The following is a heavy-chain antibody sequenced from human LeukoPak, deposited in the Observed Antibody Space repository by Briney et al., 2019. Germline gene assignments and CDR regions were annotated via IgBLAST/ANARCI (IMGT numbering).Heavy chain of an antibody. D-gene: IGHD3-10*01. V-gene: IGHV3-23*01. CDR3: AKYKKGGSNTVSGSMDV. J-gene: IGHJ6*03. Sequence: GGSLRLSCAASGFTFNTYAVSWVRQAPGKGLDWVSSSSGSGGGTYYAESVKGRLTTSRDTSKNTLYLQMNSLRAEDTAVYYCAKYKKGGSNTVSGSMDVWGKGTTVTVSS. CDR2: SSGSGGGT. CDR1: GFTFNTYA.